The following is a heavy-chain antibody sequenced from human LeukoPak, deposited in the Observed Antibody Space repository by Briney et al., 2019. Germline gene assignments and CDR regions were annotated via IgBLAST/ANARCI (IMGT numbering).Heavy chain of an antibody. D-gene: IGHD4-17*01. J-gene: IGHJ6*03. CDR3: ARGLYGDQPRYYYYMDV. Sequence: GGSLRLSCAASGFTFSSYWMSWVRQAPGKGLGWVANIKQDGSEKYYVDSVKGRFTISRDNAKNSLYLQMNSLRAEDTAVYYCARGLYGDQPRYYYYMDVWGKGTTVAVSS. CDR2: IKQDGSEK. V-gene: IGHV3-7*01. CDR1: GFTFSSYW.